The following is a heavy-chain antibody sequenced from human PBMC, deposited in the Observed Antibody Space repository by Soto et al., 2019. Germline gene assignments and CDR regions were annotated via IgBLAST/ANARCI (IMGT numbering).Heavy chain of an antibody. CDR3: AKKGCSGGSCYARGGYYYYMDV. Sequence: GGSLRLSCAASGFTFSSYAMSWVRQAPGKGLEWVSAISGSGGSTYYADSVKGRFTISRDNSKNTLYLQMNSLRAEDTAVYYCAKKGCSGGSCYARGGYYYYMDVWGKGTTVTVSS. V-gene: IGHV3-23*01. J-gene: IGHJ6*03. D-gene: IGHD2-15*01. CDR2: ISGSGGST. CDR1: GFTFSSYA.